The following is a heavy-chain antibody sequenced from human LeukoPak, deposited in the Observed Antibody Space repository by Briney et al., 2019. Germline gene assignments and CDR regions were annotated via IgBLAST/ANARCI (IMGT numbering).Heavy chain of an antibody. CDR2: INGDGRNI. V-gene: IGHV3-74*01. Sequence: GGSLRLSCVASGFTFSSYWMHWVRQDPRKGLVWVSRINGDGRNINYADSVRGRFTISRDNAKNSLYLQMNSLRVEDTAVYFCTSYSSSSRYWGQGTLVTVSS. D-gene: IGHD6-6*01. J-gene: IGHJ4*02. CDR1: GFTFSSYW. CDR3: TSYSSSSRY.